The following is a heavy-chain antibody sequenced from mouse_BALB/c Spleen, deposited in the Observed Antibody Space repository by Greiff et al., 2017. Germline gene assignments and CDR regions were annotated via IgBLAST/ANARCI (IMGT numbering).Heavy chain of an antibody. V-gene: IGHV14-3*02. CDR3: AEVSSSATFDY. Sequence: VQLKQSGAELVKPGASVKLSCTASGFNIKDTYMHWVKQRPEQGLEWIGRIDPANGNTKYDPKFQGKATITADTSSNTAYLQLSSLTSEDTAVYYCAEVSSSATFDYWGQGTTLTVSS. D-gene: IGHD1-2*01. CDR2: IDPANGNT. CDR1: GFNIKDTY. J-gene: IGHJ2*01.